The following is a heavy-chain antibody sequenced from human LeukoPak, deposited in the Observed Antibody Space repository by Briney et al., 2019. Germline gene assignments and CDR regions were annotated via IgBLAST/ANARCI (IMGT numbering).Heavy chain of an antibody. D-gene: IGHD2-2*01. CDR2: IYYSGST. Sequence: SQTLSLTCTVSGGSISSGGYYWSWIRQHPGKGLEWIGYIYYSGSTYYNPSLKSRVTISVDTSKNRFSLKLSSVTAADTAVYYCARDGVECSSTSCYGNWFDPWGQGTLVTVSS. V-gene: IGHV4-31*03. CDR3: ARDGVECSSTSCYGNWFDP. CDR1: GGSISSGGYY. J-gene: IGHJ5*02.